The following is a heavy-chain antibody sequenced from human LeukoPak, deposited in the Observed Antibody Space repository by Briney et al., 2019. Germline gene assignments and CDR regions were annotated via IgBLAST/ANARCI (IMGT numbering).Heavy chain of an antibody. CDR3: ARGLDTGYGDNHWYQFGY. Sequence: SETLSLTCTVAGGSISSYYWNWIRQPPGKGLDWIGFIYNSGSTNYNPSLKSRVTISVDTSKNQFSLKLNSVTAADTAVYYCARGLDTGYGDNHWYQFGYLGQGTLVTVSS. J-gene: IGHJ4*02. CDR2: IYNSGST. V-gene: IGHV4-59*01. D-gene: IGHD4-23*01. CDR1: GGSISSYY.